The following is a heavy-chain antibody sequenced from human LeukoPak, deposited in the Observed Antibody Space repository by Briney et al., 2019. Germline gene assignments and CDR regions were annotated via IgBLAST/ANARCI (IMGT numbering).Heavy chain of an antibody. J-gene: IGHJ4*02. CDR3: ARDRYGDYVADY. Sequence: PSETLSLTCTVSGGSIRSYYWSWIRQPPGKGMEWIGYIYYSGSTNYNPSLKSRVTISVDTSKNQFSLKLSSVTAADTAVYYCARDRYGDYVADYWGQGTLVTVSS. D-gene: IGHD4-17*01. CDR2: IYYSGST. CDR1: GGSIRSYY. V-gene: IGHV4-59*01.